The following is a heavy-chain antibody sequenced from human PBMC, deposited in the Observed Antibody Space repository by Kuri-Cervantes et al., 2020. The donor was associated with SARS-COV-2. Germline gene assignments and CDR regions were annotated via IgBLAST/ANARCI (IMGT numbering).Heavy chain of an antibody. CDR3: AKVETANLDS. CDR2: INSSSSYI. CDR1: GFTFSSYS. D-gene: IGHD3-3*01. J-gene: IGHJ4*02. V-gene: IGHV3-21*01. Sequence: GESLKISCAASGFTFSSYSMNWVRQAPGKGLEWVSYINSSSSYIYYADSVKGGFTLSRDNAKNFLFLHMNSLRPEDTAVYYCAKVETANLDSWGQGTLVTVSS.